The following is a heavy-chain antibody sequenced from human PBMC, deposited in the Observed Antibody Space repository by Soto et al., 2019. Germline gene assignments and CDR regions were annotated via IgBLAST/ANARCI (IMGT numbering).Heavy chain of an antibody. CDR1: GFTVSNNY. J-gene: IGHJ4*02. Sequence: EVQLVESGGGLIQPGGSLRLSCAVSGFTVSNNYMSWVRQAPGKGLEGVSVIYSGGYTAYGDSVKGRFTISRDNSKKTLYLKINALAAHGPAFFYGAMQRGGGGYWGQGTLVTVSS. CDR3: AMQRGGGGY. CDR2: IYSGGYT. V-gene: IGHV3-53*01. D-gene: IGHD6-25*01.